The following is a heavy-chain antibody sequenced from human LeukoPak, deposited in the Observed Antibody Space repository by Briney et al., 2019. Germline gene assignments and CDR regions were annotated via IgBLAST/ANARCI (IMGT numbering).Heavy chain of an antibody. J-gene: IGHJ4*02. CDR2: IYHSGST. CDR3: ARVGYSSSLGTYFFDY. V-gene: IGHV4-38-2*02. CDR1: GYSISSAYY. D-gene: IGHD6-13*01. Sequence: SETLSLTCTVPGYSISSAYYWGWIRQSPGKGLEWIGTIYHSGSTYYNASVKSRVTISVDMSKNQFSLKLNSVTAADTAVYYCARVGYSSSLGTYFFDYWGQGTLVTVSS.